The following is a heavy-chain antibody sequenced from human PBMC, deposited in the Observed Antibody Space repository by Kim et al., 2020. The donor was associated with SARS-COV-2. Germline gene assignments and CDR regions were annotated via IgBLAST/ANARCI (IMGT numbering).Heavy chain of an antibody. CDR1: GFTFSAYD. Sequence: GGSLRLSCATSGFTFSAYDMNWVRQAPGKGLEWLSFITKSSTTIYYADSVEGRFTISRDNAKNSLFLQMNCLRDEDTALYYCVRDRMGGAFDMWGQGTMVTVSS. V-gene: IGHV3-48*02. CDR3: VRDRMGGAFDM. D-gene: IGHD3-16*01. CDR2: ITKSSTTI. J-gene: IGHJ3*02.